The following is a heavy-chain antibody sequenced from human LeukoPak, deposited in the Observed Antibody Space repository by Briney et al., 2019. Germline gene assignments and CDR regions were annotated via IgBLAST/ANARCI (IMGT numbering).Heavy chain of an antibody. V-gene: IGHV3-7*05. Sequence: PGGSLRLSCAASGFSFSSYWMSWVRQAPGKGLEWVANIKEEGNEKYYVDSVKGRFTISRDNAKNSLYLQMNSLRAEDTAVYYCARERIWTGKTFDYWGQGTLVTVSS. J-gene: IGHJ4*02. D-gene: IGHD3/OR15-3a*01. CDR2: IKEEGNEK. CDR3: ARERIWTGKTFDY. CDR1: GFSFSSYW.